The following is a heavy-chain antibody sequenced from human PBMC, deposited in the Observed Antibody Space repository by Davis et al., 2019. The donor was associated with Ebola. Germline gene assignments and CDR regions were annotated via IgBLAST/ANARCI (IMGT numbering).Heavy chain of an antibody. V-gene: IGHV1-8*01. J-gene: IGHJ4*02. CDR3: ARDSSGVVGANDFDY. CDR2: MNPNSGNT. D-gene: IGHD1-26*01. Sequence: ASVKVSCKASGYTFTSHDINWVRQATGQGLEWVGWMNPNSGNTGYAQRFQGRVTMTRNTSINTAYMELSSLRSEDTAVYFCARDSSGVVGANDFDYWGQGSLVTVSS. CDR1: GYTFTSHD.